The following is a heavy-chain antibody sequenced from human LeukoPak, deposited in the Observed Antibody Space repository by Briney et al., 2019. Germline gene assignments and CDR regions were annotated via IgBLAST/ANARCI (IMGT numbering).Heavy chain of an antibody. CDR2: ISAYNGNT. Sequence: ASVKVSCKASGGTFSSYAISWVRQAPGQGLEWMGWISAYNGNTNYAQKLQGRVTMTTDTSTSTAYMELRSLRSDDKAVYYCARDSVRTTGPGFDWGQGTLVTVSS. D-gene: IGHD1-7*01. J-gene: IGHJ4*02. V-gene: IGHV1-18*01. CDR3: ARDSVRTTGPGFD. CDR1: GGTFSSYA.